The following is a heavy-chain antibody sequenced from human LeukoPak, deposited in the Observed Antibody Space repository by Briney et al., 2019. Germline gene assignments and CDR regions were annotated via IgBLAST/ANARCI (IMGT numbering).Heavy chain of an antibody. CDR2: IKHDGSEQ. D-gene: IGHD1-26*01. J-gene: IGHJ4*02. CDR3: ARERGSYYEEIADY. V-gene: IGHV3-7*01. Sequence: GGSLRLSCAASGFSFSTYWMTWVRQAPGKGLEWVANIKHDGSEQYYVDSLKGRFTISRDNAKNSLYLQMNSLRAEDTAVYYCARERGSYYEEIADYWGQGTLVTVSS. CDR1: GFSFSTYW.